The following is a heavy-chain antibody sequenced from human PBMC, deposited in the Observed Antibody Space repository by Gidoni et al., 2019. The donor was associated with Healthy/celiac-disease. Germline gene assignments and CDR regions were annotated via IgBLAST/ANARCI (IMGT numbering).Heavy chain of an antibody. CDR1: GGSISSWGYS. CDR3: AREEATIGAFDI. CDR2: IYHSGST. J-gene: IGHJ3*02. V-gene: IGHV4-30-2*01. D-gene: IGHD5-12*01. Sequence: QLQLQESGSGLVKPSQTLSLTCAVSGGSISSWGYSLSWIRQPPGKGLEWIGYIYHSGSTYSNPSLKSRFTIAVDRSKNQFSLKLSSVTAADTAVYYCAREEATIGAFDIWGQGTMVTVSS.